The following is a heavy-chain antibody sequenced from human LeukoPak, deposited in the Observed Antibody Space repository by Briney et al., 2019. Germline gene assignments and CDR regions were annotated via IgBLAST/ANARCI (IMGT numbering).Heavy chain of an antibody. J-gene: IGHJ6*03. CDR3: ARHHGYYDILTGYYPYYYMDV. D-gene: IGHD3-9*01. CDR2: IYYSGST. CDR1: GGSISSYY. Sequence: SETLSLTCTVSGGSISSYYWSWIRQPPGKGLEWIGYIYYSGSTNYNPSLKSRVTISVDTSKNQFSLKLSSVTAADTAVYYCARHHGYYDILTGYYPYYYMDVWGKGTTVTVSS. V-gene: IGHV4-59*01.